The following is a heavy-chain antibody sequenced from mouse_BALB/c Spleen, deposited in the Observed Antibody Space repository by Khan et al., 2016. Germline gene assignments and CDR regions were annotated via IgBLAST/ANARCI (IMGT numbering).Heavy chain of an antibody. CDR2: IDPANGNT. D-gene: IGHD1-1*01. CDR3: ASTVVADFDY. J-gene: IGHJ2*01. Sequence: VRLQQSGAELVKPGASVKLSCTASGFNIKDTYMHWVKQRPEQGLEWIGRIDPANGNTKYDPKFQGKATITADTSSNTAYLQLSSPTSEDTAVYYCASTVVADFDYWGKGSTLTVSS. CDR1: GFNIKDTY. V-gene: IGHV14-3*02.